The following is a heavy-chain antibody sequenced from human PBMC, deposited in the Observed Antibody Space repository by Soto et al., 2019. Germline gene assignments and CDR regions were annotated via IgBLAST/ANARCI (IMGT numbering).Heavy chain of an antibody. V-gene: IGHV5-10-1*01. CDR2: IDPSDSYT. Sequence: GESLKISCKGSGYSFTSYWISWVRQMPGKGLEWMGRIDPSDSYTNYSPPFQGHVTISADKSISTAYLQWSSLKASDTAMYYCARHRYYYDSSGYPEYWGQGTLVTVSS. CDR3: ARHRYYYDSSGYPEY. J-gene: IGHJ4*02. D-gene: IGHD3-22*01. CDR1: GYSFTSYW.